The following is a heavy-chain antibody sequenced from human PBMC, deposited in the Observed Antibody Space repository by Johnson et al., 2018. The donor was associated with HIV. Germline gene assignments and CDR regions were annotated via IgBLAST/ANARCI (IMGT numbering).Heavy chain of an antibody. CDR1: GFTFSSYA. V-gene: IGHV3-30-3*01. D-gene: IGHD3-10*01. J-gene: IGHJ3*02. Sequence: QLVESGGGVVQPGRSLRLSCAASGFTFSSYAMHWVRQAPGKGLEWVAVISYDGSNKYYADSVKGRFTISRDNSKNTLYLQMNSLRAEDTAMYYCARSPGEADAFDIWGLGTMVTVAS. CDR3: ARSPGEADAFDI. CDR2: ISYDGSNK.